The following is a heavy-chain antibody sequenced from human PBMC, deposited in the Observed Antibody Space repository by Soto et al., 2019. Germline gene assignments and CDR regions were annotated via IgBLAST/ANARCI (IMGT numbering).Heavy chain of an antibody. CDR2: IYYSXSP. D-gene: IGHD4-17*01. CDR3: ARDDYGGIIDY. V-gene: IGHV4-59*01. J-gene: IGHJ4*02. Sequence: SXTRSLTCTVSGGSIRSYYWSWIRQPPGKGLELMGXIYYSXSPNYNNSLNXXVTLSVDXXKNQFSLKMRSVTAADTAVYYCARDDYGGIIDYCGQGTLATVSS. CDR1: GGSIRSYY.